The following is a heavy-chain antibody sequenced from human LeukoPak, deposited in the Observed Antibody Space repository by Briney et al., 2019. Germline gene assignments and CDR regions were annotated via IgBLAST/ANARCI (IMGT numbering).Heavy chain of an antibody. J-gene: IGHJ5*02. Sequence: PSETLSLTCTVSGYSISSGYYWGWIRQPPGKGLDWIGSIYHSGSTYYNPSLKSRVTISVDTSKNQFSLKLSSVTAADTAVYYCAGSAMVRGVIRVNWFDPWGQGTLVTVSS. CDR3: AGSAMVRGVIRVNWFDP. CDR2: IYHSGST. V-gene: IGHV4-38-2*02. CDR1: GYSISSGYY. D-gene: IGHD3-10*01.